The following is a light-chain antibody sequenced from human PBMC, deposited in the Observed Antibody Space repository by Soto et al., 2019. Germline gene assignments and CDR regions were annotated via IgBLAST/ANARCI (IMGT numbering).Light chain of an antibody. Sequence: EIVLTQSPGTLSLSPGDRATLSCRASQTVSSSYLAWYQQKPGQAPRLLIYGASSRATGIPDRFSGSGSGTEFTLTISSLQSEDFAVYYCQQYNNWPWTFGHGTRWIS. CDR2: GAS. CDR3: QQYNNWPWT. CDR1: QTVSSSY. J-gene: IGKJ1*01. V-gene: IGKV3D-15*01.